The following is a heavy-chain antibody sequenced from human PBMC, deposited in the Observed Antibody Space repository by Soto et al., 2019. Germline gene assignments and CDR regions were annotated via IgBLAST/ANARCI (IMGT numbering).Heavy chain of an antibody. Sequence: QVQLVESGGGVVQPGRSLRLSCAASGFTFSSYGMHWVRQAPGKGLEWVAVISYDGSNKYYADSVKGRFTISRDNSKNTLYLQMNSLRAEDTAVYYCAKGPYSSSWYDYFDYWGQGTLVTVSS. CDR3: AKGPYSSSWYDYFDY. CDR1: GFTFSSYG. CDR2: ISYDGSNK. D-gene: IGHD6-13*01. V-gene: IGHV3-30*18. J-gene: IGHJ4*02.